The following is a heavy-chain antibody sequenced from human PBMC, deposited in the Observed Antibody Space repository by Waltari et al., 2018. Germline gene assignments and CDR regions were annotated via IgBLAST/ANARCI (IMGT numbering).Heavy chain of an antibody. CDR3: AKDKVTMVRGAFDY. CDR1: GFTFDDYP. Sequence: EVQLVESGGGLVQPGRSLRLSCAASGFTFDDYPMHWVRKAPGKGLEWVSGISWNSGSIGYADSVKGRFTISRDNAKNSLYLQMNSLRAEDTALYYCAKDKVTMVRGAFDYWGQGTLVTVSS. CDR2: ISWNSGSI. D-gene: IGHD3-10*01. V-gene: IGHV3-9*01. J-gene: IGHJ4*02.